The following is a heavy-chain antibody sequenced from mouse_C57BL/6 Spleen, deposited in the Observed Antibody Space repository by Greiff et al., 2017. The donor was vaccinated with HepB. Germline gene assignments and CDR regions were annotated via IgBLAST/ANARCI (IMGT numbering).Heavy chain of an antibody. D-gene: IGHD2-3*01. CDR3: ARSDDGYYVEYFDY. CDR2: INPSNGGT. V-gene: IGHV1-53*01. J-gene: IGHJ2*01. CDR1: SYTFTSYW. Sequence: QVHVKQSGTELVKPGASVKLSCKASSYTFTSYWMHWVKQRPGQGLEWIGNINPSNGGTNYNEKFKSKATLTVDKSSSTAYIQLSSLTSEDSAVYYCARSDDGYYVEYFDYWGQGTTLTVAS.